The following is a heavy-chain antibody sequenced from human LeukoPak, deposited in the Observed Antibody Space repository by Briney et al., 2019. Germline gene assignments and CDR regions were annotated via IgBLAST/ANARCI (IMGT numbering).Heavy chain of an antibody. J-gene: IGHJ3*02. CDR2: INSDGSST. CDR1: GFTFSSYW. Sequence: GGSLRLSCAASGFTFSSYWMHWVRQAPGKGLVWVSRINSDGSSTSYADSVKGRFTISRDNAKNTLYLQMNSLRAEDTAVYYWARDVLGEQEAVAGRDAFDIWGQGTMVTVSS. D-gene: IGHD6-19*01. CDR3: ARDVLGEQEAVAGRDAFDI. V-gene: IGHV3-74*01.